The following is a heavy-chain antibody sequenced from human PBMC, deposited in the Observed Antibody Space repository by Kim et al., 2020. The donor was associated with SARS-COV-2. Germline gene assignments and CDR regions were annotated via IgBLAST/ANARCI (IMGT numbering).Heavy chain of an antibody. V-gene: IGHV3-23*01. Sequence: SVKGRFTISRDNSKNTLYLQMNSLRSEDTALYYCAKNTDNTFRHFGTIDYWGQGTLVTVSS. D-gene: IGHD3-9*01. J-gene: IGHJ4*02. CDR3: AKNTDNTFRHFGTIDY.